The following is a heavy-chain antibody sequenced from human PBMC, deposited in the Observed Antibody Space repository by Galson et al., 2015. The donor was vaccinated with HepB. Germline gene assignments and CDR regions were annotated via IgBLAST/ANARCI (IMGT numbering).Heavy chain of an antibody. Sequence: ETLSLTCAVYGGSFSGYYWSWIRQPPGKGLEWIGEINHSGSTNYNPSLKSRVTISVDTSKNQFSLKLSSVTAADTAVYYCARGFRITIFGVVIPNWYFDLWGRGTLVTVSS. J-gene: IGHJ2*01. CDR3: ARGFRITIFGVVIPNWYFDL. CDR2: INHSGST. V-gene: IGHV4-34*01. CDR1: GGSFSGYY. D-gene: IGHD3-3*01.